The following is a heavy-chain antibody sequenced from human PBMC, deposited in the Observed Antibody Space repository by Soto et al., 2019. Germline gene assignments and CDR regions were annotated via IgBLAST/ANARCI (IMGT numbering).Heavy chain of an antibody. CDR2: IYPGDSDT. Sequence: GESLKISCQVSGYSFTSKWVGWVRQMPGKGLEWMGMIYPGDSDTRYGPSFEGLVTISADRSTSTAYLFWKTLKTSDTAMYYCARFYAGYIKPFHFDTRGQGSPVTVSS. D-gene: IGHD5-18*01. V-gene: IGHV5-51*01. J-gene: IGHJ4*02. CDR1: GYSFTSKW. CDR3: ARFYAGYIKPFHFDT.